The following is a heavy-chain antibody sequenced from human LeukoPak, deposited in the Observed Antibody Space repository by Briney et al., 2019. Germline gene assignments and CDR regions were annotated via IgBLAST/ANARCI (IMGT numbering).Heavy chain of an antibody. J-gene: IGHJ6*02. CDR1: GGTFSSYA. V-gene: IGHV1-18*01. D-gene: IGHD3-9*01. Sequence: ASVKVSCKASGGTFSSYAISWVRQAPGQGLEWMGWISAYNGNTNYAQKLQGRVTMTTDTSTSTAYMGLRSLRSDDTAVYYCARDIYFGILTGSDYYGMDVWGQGTTVTVSS. CDR2: ISAYNGNT. CDR3: ARDIYFGILTGSDYYGMDV.